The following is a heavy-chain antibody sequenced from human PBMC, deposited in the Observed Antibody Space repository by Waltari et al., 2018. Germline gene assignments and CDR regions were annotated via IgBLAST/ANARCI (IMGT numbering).Heavy chain of an antibody. Sequence: QLQLQESGPGLVKPSETLSLTCTVSVGSISSSSYYWGWIRQPPGKGLEWIGSIYYSGSTYYNPSLKSRVTISVDTSKNQFSLKLSSVTAADTAVYYCARDPTSTAYNWFDPWGQGTLVTVSS. J-gene: IGHJ5*02. CDR3: ARDPTSTAYNWFDP. CDR1: VGSISSSSYY. V-gene: IGHV4-39*07. CDR2: IYYSGST.